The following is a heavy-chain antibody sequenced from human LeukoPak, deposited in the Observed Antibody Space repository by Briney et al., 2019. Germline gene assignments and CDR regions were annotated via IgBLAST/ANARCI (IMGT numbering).Heavy chain of an antibody. CDR3: ARGGHGPFDY. D-gene: IGHD1-26*01. CDR1: GGSISSYY. J-gene: IGHJ4*02. V-gene: IGHV4-59*12. CDR2: IYYSGST. Sequence: SSETLSLTCTVSGGSISSYYWSWIRQPPGKGLEWIGYIYYSGSTNYNPSLKSRVTISVDTSKNQFSLKLSSVTAADTAVYYCARGGHGPFDYWGQGTLVTVSS.